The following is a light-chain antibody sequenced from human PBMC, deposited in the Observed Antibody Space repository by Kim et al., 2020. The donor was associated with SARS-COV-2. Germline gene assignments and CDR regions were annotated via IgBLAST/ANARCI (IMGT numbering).Light chain of an antibody. CDR2: GAS. CDR3: QQYDNWPLT. V-gene: IGKV3-15*01. CDR1: QSVSSN. Sequence: EIVMTQSPATLSVSPGERATLSCRASQSVSSNLAWYQQKPGQTPRLLIFGASTRATGIPVRFGGSGSGTEFTLTISSLQSEDFVVYYCQQYDNWPLTFGGGTKVDIK. J-gene: IGKJ4*01.